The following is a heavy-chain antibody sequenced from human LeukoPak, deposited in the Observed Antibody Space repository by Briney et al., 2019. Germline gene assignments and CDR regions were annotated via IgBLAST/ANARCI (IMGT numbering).Heavy chain of an antibody. J-gene: IGHJ4*02. V-gene: IGHV3-23*01. CDR1: GFTFSSYG. CDR2: ITFSGDST. D-gene: IGHD3-10*01. CDR3: AKDAYGSGSYWTPFDD. Sequence: GGTLRLSCGASGFTFSSYGMSWVRQAPGKGLEWVSIITFSGDSTYYADSVKGRFTISRDNSKNTLYLQVNSLRAEDTAVYYCAKDAYGSGSYWTPFDDWGQGILVTVSS.